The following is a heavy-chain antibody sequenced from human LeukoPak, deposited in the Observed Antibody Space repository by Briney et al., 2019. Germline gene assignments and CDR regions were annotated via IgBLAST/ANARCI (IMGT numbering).Heavy chain of an antibody. CDR3: ARPKKATLNEAFDI. V-gene: IGHV1-69*04. D-gene: IGHD5-24*01. CDR1: GGTFISYA. J-gene: IGHJ3*02. CDR2: IIPILGIA. Sequence: SVKVSCKASGGTFISYAISWVRQAPGQGLEWMGRIIPILGIANYAQKFQGRVTITADKSTSTAYMELSSLRSEDTAVYYCARPKKATLNEAFDIWGQGAMVPVYS.